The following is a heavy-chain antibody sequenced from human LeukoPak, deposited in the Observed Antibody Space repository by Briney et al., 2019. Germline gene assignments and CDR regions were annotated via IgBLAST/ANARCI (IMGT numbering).Heavy chain of an antibody. CDR3: ARQISDYYYYYIDV. V-gene: IGHV4-39*01. D-gene: IGHD3-10*01. CDR2: IYYSGTT. Sequence: PSETLSLICSVSGGSISSSNYYWGWICQPPGKGLAWIGTIYYSGTTYYNPSLESRVTISEDMSKNQFSLTLRSVTAADTAVYYCARQISDYYYYYIDVWGKGTTVTVSS. J-gene: IGHJ6*03. CDR1: GGSISSSNYY.